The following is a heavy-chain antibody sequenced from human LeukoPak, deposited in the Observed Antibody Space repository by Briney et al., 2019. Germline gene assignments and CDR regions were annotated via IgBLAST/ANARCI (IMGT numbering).Heavy chain of an antibody. CDR3: ARNRVTTPGAFDV. V-gene: IGHV4-61*09. J-gene: IGHJ3*01. CDR1: GGSISSGSYN. D-gene: IGHD1-1*01. CDR2: IYTSRST. Sequence: SQTLSLTCTVSGGSISSGSYNWSWIRQPAGKGLEWIGHIYTSRSTNYNPSLKSRVTISVDTSKNQFSLKLSSVTAADAAVYYCARNRVTTPGAFDVWGQGTMVTVSS.